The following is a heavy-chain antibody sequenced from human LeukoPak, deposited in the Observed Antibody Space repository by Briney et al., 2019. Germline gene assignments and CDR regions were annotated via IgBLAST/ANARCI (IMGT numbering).Heavy chain of an antibody. V-gene: IGHV1-69*04. D-gene: IGHD3-22*01. CDR2: IIPILGIA. Sequence: ASVKVSCKASGGTFSSYVISWVRQAPGQGLEWMGRIIPILGIANYAQKFQGRVTITADKSTSTAYMELSSLRSEDTAVYYCARDMSYYDSSGYYYGRYYFDYWGQGTLVTVSS. J-gene: IGHJ4*02. CDR3: ARDMSYYDSSGYYYGRYYFDY. CDR1: GGTFSSYV.